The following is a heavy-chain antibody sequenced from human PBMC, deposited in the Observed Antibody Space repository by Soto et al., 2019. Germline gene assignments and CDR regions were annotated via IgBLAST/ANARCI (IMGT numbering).Heavy chain of an antibody. CDR1: GFTFSSYG. J-gene: IGHJ6*02. CDR3: AKGDYLVGSEFNQYYYYGMDV. Sequence: SGGSLRLSCAASGFTFSSYGMHWVRQAPGKGLEWVAVISYDGSNKYYADYVKGRFTISRDNSKNTLYLQMNSLRAEDTAVYYCAKGDYLVGSEFNQYYYYGMDVWGQGTTVTVSS. V-gene: IGHV3-30*18. D-gene: IGHD4-17*01. CDR2: ISYDGSNK.